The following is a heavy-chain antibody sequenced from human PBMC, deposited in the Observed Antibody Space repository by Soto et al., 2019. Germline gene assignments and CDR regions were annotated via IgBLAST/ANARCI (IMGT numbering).Heavy chain of an antibody. J-gene: IGHJ5*02. D-gene: IGHD5-18*01. CDR2: INPSGGST. CDR3: ARDLHVDTAMMWFNP. CDR1: GYTFTSYY. Sequence: GASVKVSCKASGYTFTSYYMHWVRQAPGQGLEWMGIINPSGGSTSYAQKFQGRVTMTRDTSTSTVYMELSSLRSEDTAVYYCARDLHVDTAMMWFNPWGQGTLVTVSS. V-gene: IGHV1-46*01.